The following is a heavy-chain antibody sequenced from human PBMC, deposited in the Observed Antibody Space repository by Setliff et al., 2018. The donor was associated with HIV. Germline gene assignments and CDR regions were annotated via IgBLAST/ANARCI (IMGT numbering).Heavy chain of an antibody. CDR3: ATSGFYDILTGPTPGVFDI. CDR1: GYTLTEVS. V-gene: IGHV1-24*01. J-gene: IGHJ3*02. Sequence: ASLKVSCKVSGYTLTEVSIHWVRQAPGKGLEWMGGFDPEDDETVYAQKFQGRVTMTEDTSTDTAYMELSSLTSEDTAMYYCATSGFYDILTGPTPGVFDIWGQGTMVTVSS. D-gene: IGHD3-9*01. CDR2: FDPEDDET.